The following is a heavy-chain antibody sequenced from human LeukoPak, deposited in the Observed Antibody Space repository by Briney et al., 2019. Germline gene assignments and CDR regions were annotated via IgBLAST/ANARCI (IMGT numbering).Heavy chain of an antibody. CDR1: GGTFSSYA. CDR3: ATPTRATWSKWFHP. CDR2: IIPIFGTA. J-gene: IGHJ5*02. V-gene: IGHV1-69*13. D-gene: IGHD2-8*02. Sequence: SVKLSCKASGGTFSSYAISWVRQAPGQGLEWMGGIIPIFGTANYAQKFQGRVTITADESTSTAYMELSSLRSEDTAVYYCATPTRATWSKWFHPWGQGTLVTVSS.